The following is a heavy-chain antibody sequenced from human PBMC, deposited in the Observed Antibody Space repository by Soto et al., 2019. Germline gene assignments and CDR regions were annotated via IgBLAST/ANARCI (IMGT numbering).Heavy chain of an antibody. CDR3: TNDADVYGFAIES. V-gene: IGHV3-23*01. CDR1: GFRFSDYG. Sequence: EVQLLESGGGLVQPGGSLRISCATSGFRFSDYGINWVRQAPGKGLEWVSGITKTGRSTFLADSVRGRFTISRDNLNNIGYLQMNWLRADATALYFCTNDADVYGFAIESWGQGTMVTVSS. J-gene: IGHJ3*02. CDR2: ITKTGRST. D-gene: IGHD4-17*01.